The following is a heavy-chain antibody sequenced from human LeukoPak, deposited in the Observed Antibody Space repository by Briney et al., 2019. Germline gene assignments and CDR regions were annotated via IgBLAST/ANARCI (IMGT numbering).Heavy chain of an antibody. CDR1: GDSVSSNSAT. CDR3: ARGPSCSSASCYGQYYYYYGMDV. CDR2: TYYRSKWDN. J-gene: IGHJ6*02. D-gene: IGHD2-2*01. Sequence: SQTLSLTCAISGDSVSSNSATWNWIRQSPSRGLEWLGRTYYRSKWDNDYAVSVKSRITINPDTSKNQFSLQLSSVTAADTAVYYCARGPSCSSASCYGQYYYYYGMDVWGQGTTVTVSS. V-gene: IGHV6-1*01.